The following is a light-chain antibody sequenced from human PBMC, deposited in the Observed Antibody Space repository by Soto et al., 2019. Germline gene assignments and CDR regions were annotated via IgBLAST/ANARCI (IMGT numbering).Light chain of an antibody. CDR3: MQGTHWPFT. J-gene: IGKJ2*01. V-gene: IGKV2-30*01. CDR1: QSLVYSDGNTY. CDR2: KVS. Sequence: DVVMTQSPLSLPVTLGQPASISCSSSQSLVYSDGNTYLSWFQQRPGQSPRRLIYKVSNRDSGVPDRFSGSGSGTDFTLKISRAEAEDVGVYYCMQGTHWPFTFRQGTKLEIK.